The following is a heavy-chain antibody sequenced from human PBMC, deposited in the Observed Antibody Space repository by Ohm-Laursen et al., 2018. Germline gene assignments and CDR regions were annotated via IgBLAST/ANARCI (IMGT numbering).Heavy chain of an antibody. CDR1: GGSISSYY. D-gene: IGHD2-2*01. J-gene: IGHJ5*02. Sequence: SDTLSLTCSVSGGSISSYYWSWIRQPPGKGLEWIGYIYYSGSTNYNPSLKSRVIISVDTSKNQFSLKLSSVTAADTAVYYCARQEGYCSSTSCYEVWFDPWGQGTLVTVSS. V-gene: IGHV4-59*08. CDR3: ARQEGYCSSTSCYEVWFDP. CDR2: IYYSGST.